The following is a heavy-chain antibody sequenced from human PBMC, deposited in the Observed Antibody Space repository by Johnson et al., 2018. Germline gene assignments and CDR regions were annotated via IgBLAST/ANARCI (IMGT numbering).Heavy chain of an antibody. CDR3: AKDQTPPRLRYFDWFKSDAFDI. Sequence: VQLVESGGGLVQPGGSLRLSCAASGFTFSSYAMSWVRQAPGKGLEWVSAISGRVGSTYYADSVKGRFTISRDNSKNTLYLQMNSLRAEDTAVYYCAKDQTPPRLRYFDWFKSDAFDIWGQGTMVTVSS. CDR1: GFTFSSYA. D-gene: IGHD3-9*01. CDR2: ISGRVGST. J-gene: IGHJ3*02. V-gene: IGHV3-23*04.